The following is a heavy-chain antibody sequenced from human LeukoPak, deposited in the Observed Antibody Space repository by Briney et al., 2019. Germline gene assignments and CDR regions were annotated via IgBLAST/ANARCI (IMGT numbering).Heavy chain of an antibody. CDR3: AKNTYGDSIYYYYYMDV. CDR2: IRYDGSNK. CDR1: GFTFSSYG. D-gene: IGHD4-17*01. V-gene: IGHV3-30*02. J-gene: IGHJ6*03. Sequence: GGSLRLSCAASGFTFSSYGMSWVRQTPGKGLEWVAFIRYDGSNKYYADSVKGRFTISRDNSKNTLYLQMNSLRAEDTAVHYCAKNTYGDSIYYYYYMDVWGKGTTVTISS.